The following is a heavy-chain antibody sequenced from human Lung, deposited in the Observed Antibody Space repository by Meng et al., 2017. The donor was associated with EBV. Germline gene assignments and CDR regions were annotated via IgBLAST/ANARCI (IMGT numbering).Heavy chain of an antibody. CDR2: VYRSGST. Sequence: LQLAELGSGSAEPSHALSLTCAVSSGSISSDTSAWNWIRQRPGKGLEWIGFVYRSGSTYYNPSLKSRVIISVDRSNNQFSLELNSVSAADTAVYYCARAKWGHSYGSEALYFDHWGPGTLVTVSS. CDR1: SGSISSDTSA. CDR3: ARAKWGHSYGSEALYFDH. J-gene: IGHJ4*02. D-gene: IGHD5-18*01. V-gene: IGHV4-30-2*01.